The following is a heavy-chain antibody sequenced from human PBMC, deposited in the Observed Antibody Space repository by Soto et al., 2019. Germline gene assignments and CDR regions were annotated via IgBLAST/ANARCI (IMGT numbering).Heavy chain of an antibody. CDR1: GGSISSGGYY. Sequence: SETLSLTSTVSGGSISSGGYYWSWIRQHPGKGLEWIGYIYYSGSTYYNPSLKSRVTISVDTSKNQFSLKLSSVTAADTAVYYCARDRGDCSGGSCPYYYYGMDVWGQGTTVTVSS. V-gene: IGHV4-31*03. CDR2: IYYSGST. D-gene: IGHD2-15*01. J-gene: IGHJ6*02. CDR3: ARDRGDCSGGSCPYYYYGMDV.